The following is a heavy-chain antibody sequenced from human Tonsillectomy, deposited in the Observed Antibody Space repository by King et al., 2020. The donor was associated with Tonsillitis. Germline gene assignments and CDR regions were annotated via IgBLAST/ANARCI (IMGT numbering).Heavy chain of an antibody. Sequence: QLQESGPGLVKPSETLSLTCTVSGGSISSYYWSWIRQPPGKGLEWIVYIYYSGSTNYNPPLKSRVTISVDTSKNQFSLKLSSVTAADTAVYYCARGADIVPIWGQGTMVTVSS. CDR1: GGSISSYY. D-gene: IGHD2-15*01. J-gene: IGHJ3*02. CDR3: ARGADIVPI. CDR2: IYYSGST. V-gene: IGHV4-59*01.